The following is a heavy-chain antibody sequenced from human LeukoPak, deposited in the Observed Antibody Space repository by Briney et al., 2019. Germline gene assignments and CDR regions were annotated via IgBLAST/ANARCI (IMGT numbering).Heavy chain of an antibody. Sequence: ASVKVSCKASGYTFTSYGISWVRQAPGQGLEWMGWISAYNGNTNYAQKLQGRVTMTTDTSTTTAYMELRSLRPDDTAVYYCARDSSGYYMASSLRVDDDDFDSWGQGTLVTVSS. V-gene: IGHV1-18*01. CDR2: ISAYNGNT. CDR1: GYTFTSYG. J-gene: IGHJ4*02. D-gene: IGHD3-22*01. CDR3: ARDSSGYYMASSLRVDDDDFDS.